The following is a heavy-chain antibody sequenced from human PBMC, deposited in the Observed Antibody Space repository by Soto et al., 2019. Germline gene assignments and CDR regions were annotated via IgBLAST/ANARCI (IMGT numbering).Heavy chain of an antibody. Sequence: ESGGGVVQPGRSLRLSCAASGFIFNNNAMHWVRQAPGKGLEWVAVTLYDGSNKYYADSVKGRFTISRDNSKNTLYLEMNSLRAEDTAVYYCARDRSRGWSYFDYWGQGTLVTVSS. D-gene: IGHD6-19*01. CDR1: GFIFNNNA. CDR3: ARDRSRGWSYFDY. J-gene: IGHJ4*02. CDR2: TLYDGSNK. V-gene: IGHV3-30*03.